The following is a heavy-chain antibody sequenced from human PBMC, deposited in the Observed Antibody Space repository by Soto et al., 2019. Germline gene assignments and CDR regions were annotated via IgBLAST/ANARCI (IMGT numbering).Heavy chain of an antibody. V-gene: IGHV3-33*01. D-gene: IGHD1-26*01. CDR2: IWYDGSNK. Sequence: QVQLVESGGGVVQPGRSLRLSCAASGFTFSSYGMHWVRQAPGKGLEWVAVIWYDGSNKYYADSVKGRFTISRDNSKNTLYLQMNSLRDEDTAVYYCERAMTPYGSASLRYRYYGMDVWGQGTTVTVSS. CDR3: ERAMTPYGSASLRYRYYGMDV. J-gene: IGHJ6*02. CDR1: GFTFSSYG.